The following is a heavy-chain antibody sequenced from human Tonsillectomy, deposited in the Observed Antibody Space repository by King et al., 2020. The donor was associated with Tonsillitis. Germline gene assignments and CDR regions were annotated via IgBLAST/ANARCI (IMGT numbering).Heavy chain of an antibody. Sequence: VQLVESGGGLVQPGGSLRLSCGASGFTFSSNWMSWARQAPGKGLEWVASIKEDGSGKYYLDSVKGRFTISRDNAKNVLYLQMNSLRAEDTAVYYCGRSQYMSSSGYWGQGTLVTVSS. CDR1: GFTFSSNW. D-gene: IGHD3-10*01. CDR3: GRSQYMSSSGY. CDR2: IKEDGSGK. V-gene: IGHV3-7*03. J-gene: IGHJ4*02.